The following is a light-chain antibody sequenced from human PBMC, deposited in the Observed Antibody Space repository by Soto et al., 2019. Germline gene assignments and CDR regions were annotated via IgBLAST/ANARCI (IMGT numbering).Light chain of an antibody. CDR3: SSYTSSSTL. CDR2: DVN. Sequence: QSALTQPASVSGSPGQSITISCTGTSNTYNYVSWYQQHPGKAPKLMIYDVNNRPSGVSNRFSGSKSGNTASLTISGLQAEDEADYYCSSYTSSSTLFGGGTKVTVL. J-gene: IGLJ2*01. V-gene: IGLV2-14*01. CDR1: SNTYNY.